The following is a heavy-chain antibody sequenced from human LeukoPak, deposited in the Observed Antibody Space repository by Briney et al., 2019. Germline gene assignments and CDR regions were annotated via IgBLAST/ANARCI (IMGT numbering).Heavy chain of an antibody. D-gene: IGHD3-3*01. V-gene: IGHV4-34*01. J-gene: IGHJ4*02. CDR2: INHSGST. Sequence: SETLSLTCAVYGVSFSGYYWSWIRQPPGKGLEWIGEINHSGSTNYNPSLKSRVTISVDTSKSQFSLKLSSVTAADTAVYYCARVLLSGYCYFDYWGQGTLVTVSS. CDR1: GVSFSGYY. CDR3: ARVLLSGYCYFDY.